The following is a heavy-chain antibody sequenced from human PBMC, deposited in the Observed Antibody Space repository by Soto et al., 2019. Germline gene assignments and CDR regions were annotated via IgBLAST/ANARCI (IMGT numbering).Heavy chain of an antibody. CDR2: ITSRADST. Sequence: EVQLLESGGGLVQPGGSLRLSCTTSGFSFSNYAMSWVRQAPGKGLEWVSAITSRADSTYPADSVKGRFTISRDNSQSTLYLQMTGLRAEDTAVYFCAKDRASGWYSAFDYWGQGALVTVSS. J-gene: IGHJ4*02. CDR1: GFSFSNYA. D-gene: IGHD6-19*01. CDR3: AKDRASGWYSAFDY. V-gene: IGHV3-23*01.